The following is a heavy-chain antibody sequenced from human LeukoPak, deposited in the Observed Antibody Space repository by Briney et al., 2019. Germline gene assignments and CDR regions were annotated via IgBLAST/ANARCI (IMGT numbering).Heavy chain of an antibody. V-gene: IGHV3-11*01. J-gene: IGHJ6*02. D-gene: IGHD3-10*01. CDR1: GFTFSDYY. CDR2: ISSSGSTI. Sequence: TGGSLRLSCAASGFTFSDYYMSRIRQAPGKGLEWVSYISSSGSTIYYADSVKGRFTISRDNAKNSLYLQMNSLRAEDTAVYYCARDRYGSGRRYYYGMDVWGQGTTVTVSS. CDR3: ARDRYGSGRRYYYGMDV.